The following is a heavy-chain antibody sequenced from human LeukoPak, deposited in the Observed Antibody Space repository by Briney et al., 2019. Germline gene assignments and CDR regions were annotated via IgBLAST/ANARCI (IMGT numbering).Heavy chain of an antibody. V-gene: IGHV3-7*01. Sequence: PGGSLRLSCAASGFTFSSYWMSWVRQAPWKGLEWVAYIKQDGSEKYYVDSVKGRFTISRDNAKNSLYLQMNSLRAEDTAVYYCARDGGNDYGGNDPFDYWGQGTLVTVSS. CDR1: GFTFSSYW. D-gene: IGHD4-23*01. CDR3: ARDGGNDYGGNDPFDY. J-gene: IGHJ4*02. CDR2: IKQDGSEK.